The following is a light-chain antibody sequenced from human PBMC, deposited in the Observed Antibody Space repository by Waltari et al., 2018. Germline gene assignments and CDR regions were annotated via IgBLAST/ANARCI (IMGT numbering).Light chain of an antibody. Sequence: QSVLTQPPLVSGAPGQRVTISCTGRNSDIGAGHDVHWYQEFPGTAPKLLIYGTNNRPSGVPDRFTGSKSDTSASLAITGLRAEDEADYYCQSFDISLSGGVVFGGGTKVTVL. V-gene: IGLV1-40*01. CDR3: QSFDISLSGGVV. CDR2: GTN. J-gene: IGLJ2*01. CDR1: NSDIGAGHD.